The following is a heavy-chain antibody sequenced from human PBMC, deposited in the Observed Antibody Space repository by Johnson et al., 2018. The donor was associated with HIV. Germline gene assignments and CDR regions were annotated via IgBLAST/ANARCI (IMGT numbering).Heavy chain of an antibody. Sequence: QMLLVESGGGVVQPGGSLRLSCVASGFTFFSYGMHWVRQAPGKGLEWVAVISFDGGAIYYADSVEGRFTISRDNSRDTLSLQMNSLRVEDTALYYCARDRLLWFRELWPHDAFDIWGQGTIVTVSS. D-gene: IGHD3-10*01. CDR2: ISFDGGAI. CDR1: GFTFFSYG. V-gene: IGHV3-30*03. J-gene: IGHJ3*02. CDR3: ARDRLLWFRELWPHDAFDI.